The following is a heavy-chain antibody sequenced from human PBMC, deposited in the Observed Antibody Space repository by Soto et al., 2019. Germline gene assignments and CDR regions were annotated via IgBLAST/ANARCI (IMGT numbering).Heavy chain of an antibody. V-gene: IGHV1-3*01. CDR3: ARVHAWHGLDI. D-gene: IGHD2-8*01. Sequence: ASVKVSCKASGYTFTSYAMHWVRQAPGQRLEWMGWINAGNGNTEYSQKFQGRVTITRDTSASTAYMELSSLRSEDTAVYYCARVHAWHGLDIWGQGTMVTVSS. J-gene: IGHJ3*02. CDR2: INAGNGNT. CDR1: GYTFTSYA.